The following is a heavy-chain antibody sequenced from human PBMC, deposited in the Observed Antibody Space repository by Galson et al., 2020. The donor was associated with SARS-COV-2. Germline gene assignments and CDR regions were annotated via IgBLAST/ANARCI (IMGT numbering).Heavy chain of an antibody. D-gene: IGHD3-16*01. V-gene: IGHV3-33*08. J-gene: IGHJ4*02. CDR1: GFMFSNYG. Sequence: GGSLRLSCVVSGFMFSNYGMHWVRQAPGKGLEWVAVIWHDGSVKYYADSVKGRFTISRDSSKNTLYLQMNSLRAEDTGVFYCARGARGRRTMTNRYLDFWGQGTLVTVSS. CDR2: IWHDGSVK. CDR3: ARGARGRRTMTNRYLDF.